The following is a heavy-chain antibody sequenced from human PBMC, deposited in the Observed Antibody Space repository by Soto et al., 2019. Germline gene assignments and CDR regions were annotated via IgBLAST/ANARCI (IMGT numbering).Heavy chain of an antibody. J-gene: IGHJ4*02. CDR3: ARGPIGIAVAFGYFDY. V-gene: IGHV4-34*01. CDR2: VNHSGEA. Sequence: PSETLSLTCGVYGGSFRNYYWIWVRQPPGKGLEWIGEVNHSGEATYNPSLQSRITISLDTSNNQFSLKLSPVTAADTAVYYCARGPIGIAVAFGYFDYWGQGTLVTVSS. CDR1: GGSFRNYY. D-gene: IGHD6-19*01.